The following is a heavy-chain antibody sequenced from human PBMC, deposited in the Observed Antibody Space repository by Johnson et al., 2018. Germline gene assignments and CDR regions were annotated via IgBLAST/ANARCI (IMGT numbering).Heavy chain of an antibody. CDR1: GFTFDDYA. CDR2: ISWHGGST. Sequence: VQLVESGGVVVQPGGSLRLCCAASGFTFDDYAMHWVRQAPRKGLEWVSLISWHGGSTYYAVFVKGRVTISRDNSKNALYLQMKSLRAEDTGLYYCAKDYDMSGCYGVAFDIWGQGTMVTVSS. J-gene: IGHJ3*02. CDR3: AKDYDMSGCYGVAFDI. D-gene: IGHD3-22*01. V-gene: IGHV3-43D*03.